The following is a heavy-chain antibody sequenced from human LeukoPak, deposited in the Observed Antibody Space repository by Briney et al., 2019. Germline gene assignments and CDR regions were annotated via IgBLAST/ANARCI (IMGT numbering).Heavy chain of an antibody. CDR2: INPSVGST. Sequence: GASVKVSCKASGYTFTSYYMHWVRQAPGQGLEWMGIINPSVGSTSYAQKFQGRVTMTRDMSTSTVYMELSSLRSEDTAVYYCARAGKNWNYVGWGQGTLVTVSS. CDR1: GYTFTSYY. CDR3: ARAGKNWNYVG. J-gene: IGHJ4*02. V-gene: IGHV1-46*01. D-gene: IGHD1-7*01.